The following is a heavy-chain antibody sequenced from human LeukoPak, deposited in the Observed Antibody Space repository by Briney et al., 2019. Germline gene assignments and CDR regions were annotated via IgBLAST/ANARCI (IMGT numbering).Heavy chain of an antibody. J-gene: IGHJ1*01. CDR3: ARVEYSSSVRYFQH. D-gene: IGHD6-6*01. CDR2: INPNSGGT. CDR1: GYTFTGYY. Sequence: GASVKASCKASGYTFTGYYMHWVRQAPGQGLEWMGWINPNSGGTNYAQKFQGRVTMTRDTSISTAYMELSRLRSDDTAVYYCARVEYSSSVRYFQHWGQGTLVTVSS. V-gene: IGHV1-2*02.